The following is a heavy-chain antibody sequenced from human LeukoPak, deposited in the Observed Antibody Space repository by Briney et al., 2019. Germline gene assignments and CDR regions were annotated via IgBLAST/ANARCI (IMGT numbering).Heavy chain of an antibody. CDR3: ARGSRTVTTRLRAFDY. D-gene: IGHD4-17*01. CDR1: GGSISSYY. J-gene: IGHJ4*02. CDR2: IYYSGST. Sequence: SETLSLTCTVSGGSISSYYWSWIRQPPGKGLEWIGYIYYSGSTNYNPSLKSRVTISVDTSKNQFSLKLSSVTAADTAVYYCARGSRTVTTRLRAFDYWGQGTLVTVSS. V-gene: IGHV4-59*12.